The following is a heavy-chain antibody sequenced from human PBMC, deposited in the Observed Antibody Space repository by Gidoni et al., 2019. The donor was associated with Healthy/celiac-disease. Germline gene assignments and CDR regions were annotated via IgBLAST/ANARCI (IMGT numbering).Heavy chain of an antibody. D-gene: IGHD5-12*01. CDR3: TGGGWLQLYYFDY. J-gene: IGHJ4*02. CDR1: GFPFSNAW. Sequence: EVQLVESGGGLVKPGGSLRLSCAASGFPFSNAWMSWVRQAPGKGLEWVGRIKSKTDGGTTDYAAPVKGRFTISRDDSKNTLYLQMNSLKTEDTAVYYCTGGGWLQLYYFDYWGQGTLVTVSS. V-gene: IGHV3-15*01. CDR2: IKSKTDGGTT.